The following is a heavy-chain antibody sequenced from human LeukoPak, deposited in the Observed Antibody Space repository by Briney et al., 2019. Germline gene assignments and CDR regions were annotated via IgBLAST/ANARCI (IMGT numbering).Heavy chain of an antibody. D-gene: IGHD1-26*01. V-gene: IGHV3-30*02. CDR2: IRFDGSKE. CDR3: ARAIVGTTTRIVEVWDY. J-gene: IGHJ4*02. Sequence: GGSLRLSCEASGFTFSNFGMHWVRQAPGKGLEWVTFIRFDGSKENYADSVKGRFTVSRDNSRNTLYLHMNSLRAEDTAVYYCARAIVGTTTRIVEVWDYWGQGTLVTVSS. CDR1: GFTFSNFG.